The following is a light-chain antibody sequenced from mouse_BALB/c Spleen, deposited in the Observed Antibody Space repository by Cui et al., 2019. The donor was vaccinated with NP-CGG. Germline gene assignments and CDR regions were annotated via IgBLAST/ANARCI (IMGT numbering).Light chain of an antibody. CDR3: ALWYSNHWV. CDR2: GTN. V-gene: IGLV1*01. Sequence: QALVTQDTALSTSPGETVTLTCRSSTGAVTTSNYANWVQENPDHLFTGLIGGTNNRAPGVPARFSGSLIGDKAALTITGAQTEDEAIYFCALWYSNHWVFGGGTKLTVL. CDR1: TGAVTTSNY. J-gene: IGLJ1*01.